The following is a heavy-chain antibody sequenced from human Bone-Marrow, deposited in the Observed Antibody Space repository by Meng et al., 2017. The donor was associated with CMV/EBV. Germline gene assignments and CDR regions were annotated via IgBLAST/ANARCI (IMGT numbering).Heavy chain of an antibody. CDR2: ISAYNGKT. CDR1: GYTFTRYG. D-gene: IGHD3-10*01. V-gene: IGHV1-18*01. Sequence: ASVKVSCKASGYTFTRYGISWVRQAPGQGLEWMGWISAYNGKTNYAQKLHSRVTMTTDTSTSTAYMELSSLRSEDTAVYYCARDLITMVRGVIIARYWYFDLWGRGTLVTVSS. J-gene: IGHJ2*01. CDR3: ARDLITMVRGVIIARYWYFDL.